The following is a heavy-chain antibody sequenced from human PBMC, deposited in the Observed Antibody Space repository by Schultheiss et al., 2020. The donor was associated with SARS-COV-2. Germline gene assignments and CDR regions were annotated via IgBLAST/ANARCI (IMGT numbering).Heavy chain of an antibody. V-gene: IGHV3-7*03. CDR2: IKQDGSEK. CDR3: ASGNWNYLFDY. Sequence: GGSLRLSCAASGFTFSSYWMSWVRQAPGKGLEWVANIKQDGSEKYYVDSVKGRFTISRDNAKNSLYLQMNSLRAEDTAVYYCASGNWNYLFDYWGQGTRVTVSS. D-gene: IGHD1-7*01. CDR1: GFTFSSYW. J-gene: IGHJ4*02.